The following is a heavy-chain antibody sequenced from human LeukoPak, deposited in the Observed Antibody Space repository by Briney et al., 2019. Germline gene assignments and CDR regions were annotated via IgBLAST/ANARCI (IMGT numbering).Heavy chain of an antibody. CDR2: ILPISGTA. V-gene: IGHV1-69*13. CDR3: ARGLRGPNGDYVQFDY. CDR1: GYTFTSYA. Sequence: ASVTVSCKASGYTFTSYAISWVRQAPGQGLEWMGGILPISGTAIYAQKFQGRVTITADESTSTAYMELSSLRSEDTAVYYCARGLRGPNGDYVQFDYWGQGTLVTVSS. D-gene: IGHD4-17*01. J-gene: IGHJ4*02.